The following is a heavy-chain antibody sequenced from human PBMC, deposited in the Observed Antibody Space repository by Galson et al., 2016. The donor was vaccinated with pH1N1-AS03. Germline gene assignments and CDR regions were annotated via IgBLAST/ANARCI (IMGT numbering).Heavy chain of an antibody. CDR3: VRSLAAAGNY. CDR1: GFTFTNAW. CDR2: ISYDGSEK. Sequence: SLRLSCAASGFTFTNAWMSWVRQAPGKGLEWVAFISYDGSEKYYADSVQGRVTISRDNSKNTVHLELNSLRGADTAVYYCVRSLAAAGNYWGQGTLVIVSS. V-gene: IGHV3-30*03. J-gene: IGHJ4*02. D-gene: IGHD6-13*01.